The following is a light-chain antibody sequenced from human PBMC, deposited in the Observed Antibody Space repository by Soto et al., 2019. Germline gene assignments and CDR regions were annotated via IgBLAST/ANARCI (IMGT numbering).Light chain of an antibody. J-gene: IGKJ4*01. CDR2: DAS. V-gene: IGKV3-11*01. CDR3: QHRSMCPLT. Sequence: EIVLTQSPATLSLSPGERATLSCRASQSISIYLAWYQQSPGQAPRLLIYDASNRATAIPARFSGSGSGTVFTLTSSSLEPEDFAVYYCQHRSMCPLTFGGGTKVEIK. CDR1: QSISIY.